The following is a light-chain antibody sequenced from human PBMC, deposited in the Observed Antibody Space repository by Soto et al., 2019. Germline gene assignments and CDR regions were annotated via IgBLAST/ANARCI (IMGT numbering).Light chain of an antibody. CDR1: QSISSW. Sequence: DSQITQYPSTLSASVLERVSSTCLATQSISSWLAWYQQKPGKAPKLLISKASTLQSGVAPRFSGSGYGTEFTLTISSLQPDDFATYYCQQYERYPMTFGGGTKVDIK. CDR3: QQYERYPMT. CDR2: KAS. J-gene: IGKJ4*01. V-gene: IGKV1-5*03.